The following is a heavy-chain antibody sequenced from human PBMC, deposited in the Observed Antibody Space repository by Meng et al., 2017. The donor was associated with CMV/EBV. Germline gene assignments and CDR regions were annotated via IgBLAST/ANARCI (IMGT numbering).Heavy chain of an antibody. CDR3: AKDLYYSFDY. CDR2: IAHDGSAK. J-gene: IGHJ4*02. Sequence: VECGGGEVPPGGTLRLSSEASGFTFISATMHRVRQPPGKGLEWVSFIAHDGSAKTYTDSVKGRFTISRDDSENTVYLEMNSLRVEDTAVYYCAKDLYYSFDYWGQGTLVTVSS. V-gene: IGHV3-30*02. CDR1: GFTFISAT. D-gene: IGHD2-8*01.